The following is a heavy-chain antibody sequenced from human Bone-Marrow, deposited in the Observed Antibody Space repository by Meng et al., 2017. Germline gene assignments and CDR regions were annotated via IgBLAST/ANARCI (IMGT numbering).Heavy chain of an antibody. Sequence: ASVKVSCKASGYTFTSYAMHWVRQAPGQRLEWMGWINAGNGNTKYSQKFQGRVTMTRDTSTSTVYMELSSLRSEDTAVYYCARDGTVTTDRFTGAFDIWGQGTMVTVSS. CDR2: INAGNGNT. V-gene: IGHV1-3*01. D-gene: IGHD4-17*01. CDR1: GYTFTSYA. J-gene: IGHJ3*02. CDR3: ARDGTVTTDRFTGAFDI.